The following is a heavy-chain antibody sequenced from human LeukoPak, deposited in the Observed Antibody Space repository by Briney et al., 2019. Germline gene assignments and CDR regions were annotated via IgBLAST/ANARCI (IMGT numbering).Heavy chain of an antibody. D-gene: IGHD3-22*01. CDR1: GGSISSGGYY. Sequence: NTSETLSLTCTVSGGSISSGGYYWSWIRQHPGKGLEWIGYIYYSGSTYYNPSLKSRVTISVDTSKNQFSLKLSSVTAADTAVYYCARGLYYYDSSGPRGFDYWGQGTLVTVSS. V-gene: IGHV4-31*03. CDR3: ARGLYYYDSSGPRGFDY. J-gene: IGHJ4*02. CDR2: IYYSGST.